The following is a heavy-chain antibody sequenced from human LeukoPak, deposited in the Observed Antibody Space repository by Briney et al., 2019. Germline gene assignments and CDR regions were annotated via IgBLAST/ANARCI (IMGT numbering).Heavy chain of an antibody. CDR1: GFTFRSYG. V-gene: IGHV3-33*01. CDR3: ARYYYDTSGYPYYFDY. J-gene: IGHJ4*02. CDR2: IWYDGSNK. Sequence: GGSLRLSCAASGFTFRSYGMHWVRQTPGKGLEWVAGIWYDGSNKYNVDSVTGRFTISRDNSNNTLFLQLDSLRAEDTAVYYRARYYYDTSGYPYYFDYWGQGTLVTVSS. D-gene: IGHD3-22*01.